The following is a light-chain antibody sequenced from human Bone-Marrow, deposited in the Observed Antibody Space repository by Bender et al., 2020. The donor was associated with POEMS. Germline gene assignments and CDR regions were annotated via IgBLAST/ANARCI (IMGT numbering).Light chain of an antibody. CDR2: SSH. CDR3: AVWDDSLNGWV. V-gene: IGLV1-44*01. J-gene: IGLJ3*02. CDR1: SSNIGAHA. Sequence: QSVLTQPPSASGTPGQRVTISCSGGSSNIGAHAVNWYQHLPGTAPKLLIYSSHRRPSEVPDRFSGSRSGTSASLAISGLPSEDEAGYYCAVWDDSLNGWVFGGGTKLTVL.